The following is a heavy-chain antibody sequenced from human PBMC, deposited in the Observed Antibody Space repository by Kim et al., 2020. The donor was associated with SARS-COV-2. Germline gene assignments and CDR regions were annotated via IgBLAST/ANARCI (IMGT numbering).Heavy chain of an antibody. CDR1: GFTFGDYA. V-gene: IGHV3-49*04. Sequence: GGSLRLSCTASGFTFGDYAMSWVRQAPGKGLEWVGFIRSKAYGGTTEYAASVKGRFTISRDDSKSIAYLQMNSLKTEDTAVYYCTRDGAGYCSSTSCWGSYNWFDPWGQGTLVTVSS. CDR2: IRSKAYGGTT. J-gene: IGHJ5*02. CDR3: TRDGAGYCSSTSCWGSYNWFDP. D-gene: IGHD2-2*01.